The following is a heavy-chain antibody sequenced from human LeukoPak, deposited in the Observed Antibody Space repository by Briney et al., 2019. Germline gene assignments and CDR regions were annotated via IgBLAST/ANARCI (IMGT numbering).Heavy chain of an antibody. V-gene: IGHV1-2*02. CDR3: ASGAYGSGSYPYFDY. CDR1: GYTFTGYY. Sequence: ASVKVSCKASGYTFTGYYMHWVRQAPGQGLEWMGRINPNSGGTNYAQKFQGRVTMTRDTSISTAYMELSRLRSDDTAVYYCASGAYGSGSYPYFDYWGQGTLVTVSS. CDR2: INPNSGGT. J-gene: IGHJ4*02. D-gene: IGHD3-10*01.